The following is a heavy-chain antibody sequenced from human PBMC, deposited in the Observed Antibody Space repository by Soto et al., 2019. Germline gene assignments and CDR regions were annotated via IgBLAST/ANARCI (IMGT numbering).Heavy chain of an antibody. CDR1: GASIGTNNW. J-gene: IGHJ4*02. V-gene: IGHV4-4*02. CDR3: AVQGDGGFDY. CDR2: VYHSGTT. Sequence: SETLSRTCAVSGASIGTNNWWSWVRQPPGKGLEWIGEVYHSGTTNCNPSLKSRVTISIDNSKNQFSLRLTSMTAADTDVYYSAVQGDGGFDYWSQGTLVTVSS.